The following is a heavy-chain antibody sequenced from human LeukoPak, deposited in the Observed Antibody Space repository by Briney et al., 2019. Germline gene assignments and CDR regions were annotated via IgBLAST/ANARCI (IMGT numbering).Heavy chain of an antibody. CDR1: GYTFTGYY. J-gene: IGHJ4*02. V-gene: IGHV1-2*02. Sequence: ASVKVSCKASGYTFTGYYMHWVRQAPGQGLEWMGWINPNSGGTNYAQEFQGRVTMTRDTSISTAYMELSRLRSDDTAVYYCARDRGIAAAGKEWGQGTLVTVSS. CDR3: ARDRGIAAAGKE. CDR2: INPNSGGT. D-gene: IGHD6-13*01.